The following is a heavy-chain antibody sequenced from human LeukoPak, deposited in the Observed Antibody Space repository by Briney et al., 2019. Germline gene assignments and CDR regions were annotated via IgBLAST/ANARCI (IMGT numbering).Heavy chain of an antibody. D-gene: IGHD2-15*01. CDR3: ARARASGRSGFDY. V-gene: IGHV3-48*02. CDR1: GFTFNTYW. J-gene: IGHJ4*02. Sequence: GGSLRLSCTASGFTFNTYWMGWVRQAPGKGLEWVSYISSSSSTIYYADSVKGRFTISRDNAKNSLDLQMNSLRDEDTAVYYCARARASGRSGFDYWGQGTLVTVSS. CDR2: ISSSSSTI.